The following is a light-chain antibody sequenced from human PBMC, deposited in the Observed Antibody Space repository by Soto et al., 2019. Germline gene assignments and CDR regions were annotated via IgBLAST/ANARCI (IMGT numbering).Light chain of an antibody. CDR1: QSVSSSY. CDR3: QQYGSSRWK. J-gene: IGKJ1*01. CDR2: GAS. V-gene: IGKV3-20*01. Sequence: EIVLTQSPGTLSLSPGERATLSCRASQSVSSSYLAWYQQKPGQAPRLLIYGASSRATGIPDRFSGSGSGTDFTLTISRLEPEDFAVYYCQQYGSSRWKCGQGTKGDIK.